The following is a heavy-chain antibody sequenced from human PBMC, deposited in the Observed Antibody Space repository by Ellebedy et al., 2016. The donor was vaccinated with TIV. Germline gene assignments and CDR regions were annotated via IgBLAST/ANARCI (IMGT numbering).Heavy chain of an antibody. CDR1: RGTFSSYA. CDR2: IIPIFGTA. J-gene: IGHJ6*02. V-gene: IGHV1-69*13. CDR3: ARGVGLRYFDWLIFYGMDV. D-gene: IGHD3-9*01. Sequence: SVKVSXKASRGTFSSYAISWVRQAPGQGLEWMGGIIPIFGTANYAQKFQGRVTITADESTSTAYMELSSLRSEDTAVYYCARGVGLRYFDWLIFYGMDVWGQGTTVTVSS.